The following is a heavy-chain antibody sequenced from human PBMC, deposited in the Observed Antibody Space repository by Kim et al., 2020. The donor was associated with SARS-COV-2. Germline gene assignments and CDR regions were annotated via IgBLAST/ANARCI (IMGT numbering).Heavy chain of an antibody. CDR3: VRSGSYYNFPLYYFDY. Sequence: PTLKSQVTLSVDTSKKQFSLKLSSVTAADTAVYYCVRSGSYYNFPLYYFDYWGQGTLVTVSS. D-gene: IGHD3-10*01. V-gene: IGHV4-59*01. J-gene: IGHJ4*02.